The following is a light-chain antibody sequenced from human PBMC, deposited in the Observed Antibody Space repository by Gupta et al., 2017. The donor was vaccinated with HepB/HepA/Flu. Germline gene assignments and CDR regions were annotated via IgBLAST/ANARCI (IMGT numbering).Light chain of an antibody. CDR1: SSNIGAGYD. Sequence: QSVLTQPPSVSGAPGQRVTISCTGSSSNIGAGYDVYWYQQLPGTAPKLLISGNTNRPSGVPDRFSGSKSGTSASLAITGLQAEDEADYYFQSYDSSLSVSVFGGGTKLTVL. J-gene: IGLJ3*02. CDR2: GNT. CDR3: QSYDSSLSVSV. V-gene: IGLV1-40*01.